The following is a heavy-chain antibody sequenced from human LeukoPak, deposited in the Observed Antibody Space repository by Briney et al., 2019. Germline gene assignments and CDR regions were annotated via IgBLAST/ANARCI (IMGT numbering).Heavy chain of an antibody. V-gene: IGHV5-51*01. D-gene: IGHD3-10*01. J-gene: IGHJ4*02. CDR2: IYAGGSDT. CDR1: GYMFSRYW. Sequence: GESLKISCKGSGYMFSRYWIGWVRQMPGKGLELMGIIYAGGSDTRYSPSFEGHVTISVDKSTTTAYLQWSSLRASDTAMYYCARRMADPYYFDYWGQGALVTVSS. CDR3: ARRMADPYYFDY.